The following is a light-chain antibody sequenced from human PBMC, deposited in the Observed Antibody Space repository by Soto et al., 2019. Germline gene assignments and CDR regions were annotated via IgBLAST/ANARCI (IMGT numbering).Light chain of an antibody. CDR3: TSYAGSNTFVV. CDR2: EAS. J-gene: IGLJ2*01. Sequence: QSVLTQPPSASGSPGQSVAISCTGTSSDVGGYNYVSWYQQHPGKAPKLMIYEASKRPSGVPDRFSGSKSGNTASLTVSGLQAEDEADYYCTSYAGSNTFVVYGGGTKVTVL. V-gene: IGLV2-8*01. CDR1: SSDVGGYNY.